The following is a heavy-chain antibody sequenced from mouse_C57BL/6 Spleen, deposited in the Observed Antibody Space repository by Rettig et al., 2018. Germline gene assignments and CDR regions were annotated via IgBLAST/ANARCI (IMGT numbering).Heavy chain of an antibody. V-gene: IGHV1-55*01. D-gene: IGHD1-1*01. Sequence: ASGYTFTSNWITWVKQRPGQGLEWIGDIYPGSGSTNYNEKFKSKATLTVDTSSSTAYMQLSSLTSEDSAVYYCARRDYGSSYWYFDVWGTGTTVTVSS. CDR1: GYTFTSNW. CDR2: IYPGSGST. CDR3: ARRDYGSSYWYFDV. J-gene: IGHJ1*03.